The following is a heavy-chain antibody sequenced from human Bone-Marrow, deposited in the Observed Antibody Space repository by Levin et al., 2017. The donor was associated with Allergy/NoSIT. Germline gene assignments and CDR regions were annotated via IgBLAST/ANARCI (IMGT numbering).Heavy chain of an antibody. D-gene: IGHD3-10*01. CDR3: AKGVRVGHSRGWGYYYDY. CDR1: GFTFDDFS. Sequence: PGGSLRLSCTASGFTFDDFSMHWVRRAPGKGLEWVSGIRWDSGATGYVDSVKGRFTISRDSARNSLYLQMNSLRAEDTALYYCAKGVRVGHSRGWGYYYDYWGQGTLVTVSS. V-gene: IGHV3-9*01. CDR2: IRWDSGAT. J-gene: IGHJ4*02.